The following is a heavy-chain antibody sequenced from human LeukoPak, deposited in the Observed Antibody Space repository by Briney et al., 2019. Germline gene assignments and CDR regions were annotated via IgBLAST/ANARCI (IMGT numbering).Heavy chain of an antibody. CDR3: AREFWEPSHSFDY. D-gene: IGHD3-10*01. Sequence: SETLSLTCTVYGGSFSNYYWNWIRQTPGKGLEWIGKISHSGSTNYNPSLKSRVTISLDTSKNQFSLKLSSVTAADTAVYYCAREFWEPSHSFDYWGQGTLVTVSS. CDR1: GGSFSNYY. V-gene: IGHV4-34*01. CDR2: ISHSGST. J-gene: IGHJ4*02.